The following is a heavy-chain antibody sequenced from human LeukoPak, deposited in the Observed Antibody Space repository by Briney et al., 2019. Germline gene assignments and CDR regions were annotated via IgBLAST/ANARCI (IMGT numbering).Heavy chain of an antibody. J-gene: IGHJ5*02. D-gene: IGHD6-13*01. CDR1: GGPISRYY. CDR2: IYTSGST. Sequence: AETQCLTCTVSGGPISRYYWSWIRQPAGKGLEWIVRIYTSGSTNYNPSIKSRVTMSVDTSKNQFSLKLSSVTAADTAVYYCARDARPRYSCSWYGGIGWVDPWGQGTLVTVSS. CDR3: ARDARPRYSCSWYGGIGWVDP. V-gene: IGHV4-4*07.